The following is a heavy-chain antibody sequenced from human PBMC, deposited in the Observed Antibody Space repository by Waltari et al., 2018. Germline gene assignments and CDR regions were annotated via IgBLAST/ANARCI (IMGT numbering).Heavy chain of an antibody. CDR2: ISGGGGVT. J-gene: IGHJ3*02. Sequence: EVQVLESGGLLVQPGGSLRLSCAASTFTFSNYAMTWVRQAPGTGLEYISSISGGGGVTVYANSVKGRFTISRDNSKSTLYLQMNSLRGEDTATYYCAKDPNGDYIGAFDTWGQGTMVTVSP. CDR3: AKDPNGDYIGAFDT. D-gene: IGHD2-8*01. CDR1: TFTFSNYA. V-gene: IGHV3-23*01.